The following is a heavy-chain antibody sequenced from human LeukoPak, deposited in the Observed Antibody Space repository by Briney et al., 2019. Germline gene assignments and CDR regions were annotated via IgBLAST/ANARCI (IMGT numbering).Heavy chain of an antibody. J-gene: IGHJ3*02. D-gene: IGHD6-13*01. CDR2: INHSGST. Sequence: SETLSLTRAVYGGPFSGYYWSWIRQPPGKGLEWIGKINHSGSTNYNPSLKSRVTISVDTSKNQFSLKLSSVTAADTAVYYCARVFPEIIIAGAGNDAFDIWGQGTMVTVSS. V-gene: IGHV4-34*01. CDR3: ARVFPEIIIAGAGNDAFDI. CDR1: GGPFSGYY.